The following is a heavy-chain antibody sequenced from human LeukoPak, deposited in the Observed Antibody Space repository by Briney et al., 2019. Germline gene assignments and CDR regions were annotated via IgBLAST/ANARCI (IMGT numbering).Heavy chain of an antibody. Sequence: GGSLRLSCAVSGFTYSNYWMSWVRQAPGKGLEWVANIKQDGSEKYYVDSVKGRFTISRDNAKNSLYLQMNSLRAEDTAVYYCARGVGGADYWGQGTLVTVSS. V-gene: IGHV3-7*01. D-gene: IGHD2-21*01. CDR2: IKQDGSEK. CDR1: GFTYSNYW. CDR3: ARGVGGADY. J-gene: IGHJ4*02.